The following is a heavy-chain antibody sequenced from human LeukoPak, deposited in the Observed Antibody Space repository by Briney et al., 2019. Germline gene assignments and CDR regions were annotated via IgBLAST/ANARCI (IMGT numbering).Heavy chain of an antibody. J-gene: IGHJ4*02. CDR3: ARDRRYSGSYPVDY. CDR2: ISAYNGNT. Sequence: GASVKVSCKASGYTFTSYGISWVRQAPGQGLEWMGWISAYNGNTNYAQKLQGRVTMTTDTSTSTAYMGLRSLRSDDTAVYYCARDRRYSGSYPVDYWGQGTLVTVSS. D-gene: IGHD1-26*01. CDR1: GYTFTSYG. V-gene: IGHV1-18*01.